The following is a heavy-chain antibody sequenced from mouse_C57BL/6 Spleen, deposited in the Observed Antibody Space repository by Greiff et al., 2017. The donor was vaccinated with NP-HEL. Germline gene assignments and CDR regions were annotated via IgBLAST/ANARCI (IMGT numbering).Heavy chain of an antibody. CDR1: GFSLSTLGMG. D-gene: IGHD2-2*01. CDR2: IWWDDDK. J-gene: IGHJ2*01. Sequence: QVTLKVSGPGTLQPSQTLSLTCSSSGFSLSTLGMGVGWIRQPSGTGLEWLAHIWWDDDKYYNPALKSRLIISKDTTKNQVFLKIANVDTADTATYYCARIGGMVTTNEFDYWGQGTTLTVSS. CDR3: ARIGGMVTTNEFDY. V-gene: IGHV8-8*01.